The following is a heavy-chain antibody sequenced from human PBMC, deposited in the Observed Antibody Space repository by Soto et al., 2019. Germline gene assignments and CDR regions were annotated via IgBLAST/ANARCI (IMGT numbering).Heavy chain of an antibody. CDR1: GFTFSDFY. V-gene: IGHV3-11*01. D-gene: IGHD3-16*01. J-gene: IGHJ4*02. Sequence: QVQLVESGGGLVKPGGSLRLSCAASGFTFSDFYMSWIRQAPGKGLEWISYISSSGTTTYYTDSVKGRFTISRDNAKNSLYLQMNTLRDEDTAVYYCASIWGGGGCALIYWGQGTLVTVSS. CDR3: ASIWGGGGCALIY. CDR2: ISSSGTTT.